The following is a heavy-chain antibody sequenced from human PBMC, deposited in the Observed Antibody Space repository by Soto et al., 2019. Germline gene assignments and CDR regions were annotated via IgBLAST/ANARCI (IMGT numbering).Heavy chain of an antibody. D-gene: IGHD3-22*01. CDR2: VKSKNDGGTT. J-gene: IGHJ4*01. CDR3: TTDSYITSIIVRFDY. Sequence: GGSLRLSCAASGFTFSNALINWVRQAPGKGLEWVGRVKSKNDGGTTDFAAPVKGRFAISRDDSKNMVYLEMNSLQTEDTAIYYCTTDSYITSIIVRFDYWGHGTLVTVSS. V-gene: IGHV3-15*07. CDR1: GFTFSNAL.